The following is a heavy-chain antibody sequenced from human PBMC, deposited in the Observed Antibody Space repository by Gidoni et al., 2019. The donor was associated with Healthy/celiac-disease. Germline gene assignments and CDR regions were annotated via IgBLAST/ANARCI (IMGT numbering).Heavy chain of an antibody. CDR1: GFTFSSYA. D-gene: IGHD1-26*01. CDR2: ISYDGSNK. V-gene: IGHV3-30*04. J-gene: IGHJ6*02. Sequence: QVQLVESGGGVVQPGRSLRLSCAASGFTFSSYAMHWVRQAPGKGLEWVAVISYDGSNKYYAESVKGRFTISRDNSKNTLYLQMNSLRAEDTAVYYCARAMEHYYGMDVWGQGTTVTVSS. CDR3: ARAMEHYYGMDV.